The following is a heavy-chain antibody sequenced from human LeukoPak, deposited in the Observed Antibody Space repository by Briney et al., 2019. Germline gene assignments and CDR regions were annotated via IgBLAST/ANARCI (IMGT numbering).Heavy chain of an antibody. CDR1: GGSFSGYY. V-gene: IGHV4-34*01. CDR2: INHSGST. J-gene: IGHJ4*02. CDR3: ARGRAAAAY. D-gene: IGHD6-13*01. Sequence: SETLSPTCAVYGGSFSGYYWGWIRQPPGKGLEWIGEINHSGSTNYNPSLKSRVTISVDTSKNQFSLKLSSVTAADTAVYYCARGRAAAAYWGQGTLVTVSS.